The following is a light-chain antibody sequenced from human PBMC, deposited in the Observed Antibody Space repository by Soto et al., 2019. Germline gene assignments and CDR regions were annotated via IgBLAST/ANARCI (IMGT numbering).Light chain of an antibody. Sequence: DIQMTQSPSSLSASVGDRVTITCRPSQSISNFLNWYQQKPGKAPKRLIYVASSLESGVPSRFSGSGSGTDFTLTISSLQPEDFATYYCQQSYSTPWTFGQGTKVEIK. J-gene: IGKJ1*01. CDR1: QSISNF. V-gene: IGKV1-39*01. CDR2: VAS. CDR3: QQSYSTPWT.